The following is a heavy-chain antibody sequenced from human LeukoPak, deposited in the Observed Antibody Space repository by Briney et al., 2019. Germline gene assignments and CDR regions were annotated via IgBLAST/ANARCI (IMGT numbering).Heavy chain of an antibody. Sequence: GGSLRLSCAASGFPFSDAWMNWVRQAPGKGLEWVSYISSSGSTIYYADAVKGRFTISRDNAKNSLYLQMSSLRDEDTAVYYCATVAMEDWYFDLWGRGTLVTVSS. CDR1: GFPFSDAW. J-gene: IGHJ2*01. V-gene: IGHV3-48*02. CDR2: ISSSGSTI. CDR3: ATVAMEDWYFDL. D-gene: IGHD5-18*01.